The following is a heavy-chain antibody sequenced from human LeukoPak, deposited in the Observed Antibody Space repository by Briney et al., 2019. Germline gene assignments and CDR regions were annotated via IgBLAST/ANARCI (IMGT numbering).Heavy chain of an antibody. CDR3: ARTDGYSSDLGAFDT. CDR2: IYYSGST. D-gene: IGHD5-24*01. J-gene: IGHJ3*02. V-gene: IGHV4-59*08. CDR1: GGSISSYY. Sequence: SETLSLTCTVSGGSISSYYWSWIRQPPGKGLEWIGYIYYSGSTNYKPSLKSRVTISVDTSKNQFSLKLSSVTAADTAVYYCARTDGYSSDLGAFDTWGQGTMVTVSS.